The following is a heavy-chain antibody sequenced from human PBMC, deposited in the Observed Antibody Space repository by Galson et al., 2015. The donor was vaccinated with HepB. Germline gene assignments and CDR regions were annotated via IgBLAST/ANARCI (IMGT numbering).Heavy chain of an antibody. J-gene: IGHJ4*02. CDR1: RFSLRTSGVS. D-gene: IGHD2-8*02. CDR2: IYGIDNK. V-gene: IGHV2-5*01. CDR3: AHSLGLVGPFFDY. Sequence: PALVKPTQTLTLTCTFSRFSLRTSGVSVGWIRQPPGKALEWLGLIYGIDNKRYSPSLRSRLTITKGTSNNQVVLRMTNMDPVDTATYFCAHSLGLVGPFFDYWGQRILVTVSS.